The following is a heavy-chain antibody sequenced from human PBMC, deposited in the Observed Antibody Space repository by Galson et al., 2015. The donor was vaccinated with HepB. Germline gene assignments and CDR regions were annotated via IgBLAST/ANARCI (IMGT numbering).Heavy chain of an antibody. V-gene: IGHV1-2*06. D-gene: IGHD4-17*01. J-gene: IGHJ5*02. CDR3: ARVATVTTSGGRNWFDP. CDR1: GYTFTGYY. CDR2: INPNSGGT. Sequence: SVKVSCKASGYTFTGYYMHWVRQAPGQGLEWMGRINPNSGGTNYAQKFQGRVTMTRDTSISTAYMELSRLRSDDTAVYYCARVATVTTSGGRNWFDPWGQGTLVTVSS.